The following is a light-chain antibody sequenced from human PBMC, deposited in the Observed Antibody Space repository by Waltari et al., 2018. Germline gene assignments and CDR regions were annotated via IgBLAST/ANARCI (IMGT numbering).Light chain of an antibody. Sequence: EIVLTQSPGTLSLSPGERATLSCWASQSVGRSLAWYQQKRGQAPRLLIYGASTRATGIADRVSGSGSGTDFSRTISRLEPEDFAVYYCQHYVRLPVTFGQGTKLEIK. CDR2: GAS. CDR1: QSVGRS. V-gene: IGKV3-20*01. J-gene: IGKJ1*01. CDR3: QHYVRLPVT.